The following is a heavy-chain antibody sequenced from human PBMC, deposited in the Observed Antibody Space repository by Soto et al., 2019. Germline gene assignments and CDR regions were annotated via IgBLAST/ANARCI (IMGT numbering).Heavy chain of an antibody. CDR3: AREGGYKENFDY. Sequence: PGGSLRLSCAASGFTFSSYGMHWVRRAPGKGLEWVAVIWYDGSNKYYADSVKGRFTISRDNSKNTLYLQMNSLRAEDTAVYYCAREGGYKENFDYWGQGTLVTVSS. CDR2: IWYDGSNK. J-gene: IGHJ4*02. V-gene: IGHV3-33*01. D-gene: IGHD2-2*02. CDR1: GFTFSSYG.